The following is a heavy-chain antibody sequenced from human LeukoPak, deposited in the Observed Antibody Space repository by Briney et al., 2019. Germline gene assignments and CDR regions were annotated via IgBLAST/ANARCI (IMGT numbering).Heavy chain of an antibody. D-gene: IGHD3-22*01. CDR3: ARRGHYDSSGYYGLDY. CDR1: GFTFSSYG. V-gene: IGHV3-33*01. CDR2: IWYDGSNK. Sequence: TGGSLRLSCAASGFTFSSYGMHWVRQAPGKGLEWVAVIWYDGSNKYYADSVKGRFTISRDNSKNTLYLQMNSLRAEDTAVYYCARRGHYDSSGYYGLDYWGQGTLVTVPS. J-gene: IGHJ4*02.